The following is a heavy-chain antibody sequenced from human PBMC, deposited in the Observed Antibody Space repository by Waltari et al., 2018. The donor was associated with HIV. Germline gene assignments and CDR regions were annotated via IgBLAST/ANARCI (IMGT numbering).Heavy chain of an antibody. V-gene: IGHV5-51*03. CDR2: IYPSDSET. J-gene: IGHJ6*02. CDR3: GRYENNRPHSYGMDV. CDR1: GYTFSRHY. Sequence: EVQLVQSGAEVKKPGESLRISCKGSGYTFSRHYIGWVRQMPGKGLGWMGLIYPSDSETTYSPSFEGQVNISAVKSISTAYLQGSSLQASDTAMYYCGRYENNRPHSYGMDVWGQGTTVTVSS. D-gene: IGHD1-1*01.